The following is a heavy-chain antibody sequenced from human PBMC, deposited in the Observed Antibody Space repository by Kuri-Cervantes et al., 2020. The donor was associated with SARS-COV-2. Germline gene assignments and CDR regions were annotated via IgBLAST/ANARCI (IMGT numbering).Heavy chain of an antibody. J-gene: IGHJ6*03. V-gene: IGHV3-21*01. CDR1: GFTFSSYS. D-gene: IGHD3-3*01. CDR2: ISSSSSYI. CDR3: ARASGYDFWSGYNYYYYYMDV. Sequence: LSLTCAASGFTFSSYSMNWVRQAPGKGLEWVSSISSSSSYIYYADSVKGRFTISRDNAKNSLYLQMNSLRAEDTAVYYCARASGYDFWSGYNYYYYYMDVWGKGTTVTVSS.